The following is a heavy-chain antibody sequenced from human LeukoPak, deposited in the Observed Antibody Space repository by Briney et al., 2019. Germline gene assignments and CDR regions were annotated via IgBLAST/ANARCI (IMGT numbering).Heavy chain of an antibody. CDR3: ARDYYDSSGYYDY. D-gene: IGHD3-22*01. CDR1: GFTFSDYY. J-gene: IGHJ4*02. CDR2: ISSSGSTI. Sequence: GGSLRLSCAASGFTFSDYYMSWIRQAPGKGLEWVSYISSSGSTIYYADSVKGRFTISRDNAKNTLYLQMNSLRAEDTAVYYCARDYYDSSGYYDYWGQGTLVTVSS. V-gene: IGHV3-11*04.